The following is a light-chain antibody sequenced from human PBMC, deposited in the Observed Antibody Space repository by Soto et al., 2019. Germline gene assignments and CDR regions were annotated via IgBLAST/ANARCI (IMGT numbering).Light chain of an antibody. V-gene: IGKV3-20*01. CDR1: QSVSSSY. Sequence: EIVLTQSPGTLSLSPGERATLSCRARQSVSSSYLAWYQQKPGQAPRLLIYGALSRATGIPDRFSGSGSGTDLTLTISRLEPEDFAVYYCQQYGSSPWTFGQGTKVEIK. CDR3: QQYGSSPWT. J-gene: IGKJ1*01. CDR2: GAL.